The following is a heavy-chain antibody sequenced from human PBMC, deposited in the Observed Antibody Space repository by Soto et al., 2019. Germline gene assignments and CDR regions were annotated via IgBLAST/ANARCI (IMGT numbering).Heavy chain of an antibody. CDR2: IYYSGST. Sequence: PSETLCLTCTVSGGSISSGDYYWSWIRQPPGKGLEWIGYIYYSGSTYYNPSLKSRVTISVDTSKNQFSLKLSSVTAADTAVYYCARDQVGFWSGYYTGYFDYWGQGTLVT. CDR1: GGSISSGDYY. CDR3: ARDQVGFWSGYYTGYFDY. D-gene: IGHD3-3*01. J-gene: IGHJ4*02. V-gene: IGHV4-30-4*01.